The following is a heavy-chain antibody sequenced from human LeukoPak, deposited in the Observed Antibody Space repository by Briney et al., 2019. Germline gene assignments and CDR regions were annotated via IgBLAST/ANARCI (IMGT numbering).Heavy chain of an antibody. D-gene: IGHD3-10*01. Sequence: ASVKVSCKASGYTFTSYGISWVRQAPGQGLEWMGWISAYNVNTNYAQTHQGRVTMTTDTSTSTAYMELRSLRSDDTAVYYCARETSYYGSGSYWGSYYYYYYMDVWGKGTTVTVSS. J-gene: IGHJ6*03. V-gene: IGHV1-18*01. CDR3: ARETSYYGSGSYWGSYYYYYYMDV. CDR2: ISAYNVNT. CDR1: GYTFTSYG.